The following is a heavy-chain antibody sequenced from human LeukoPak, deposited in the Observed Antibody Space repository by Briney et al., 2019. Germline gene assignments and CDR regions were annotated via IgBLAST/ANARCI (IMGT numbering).Heavy chain of an antibody. D-gene: IGHD1-7*01. CDR3: AGDGLELLHYYYGMDV. V-gene: IGHV1-69*13. J-gene: IGHJ6*02. CDR2: IIPIFGTA. CDR1: GGTFSSYA. Sequence: ASVKVSCKASGGTFSSYAISWVRQAPGQGLEWMGGIIPIFGTANYAQKFQGRVTITADESTSTAYMELSSLRSEDTAVYYCAGDGLELLHYYYGMDVWGQGTTVTVSS.